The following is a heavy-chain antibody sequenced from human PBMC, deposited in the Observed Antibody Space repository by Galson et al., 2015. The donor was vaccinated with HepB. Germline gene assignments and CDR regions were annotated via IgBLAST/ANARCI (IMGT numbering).Heavy chain of an antibody. CDR2: ISGSGGST. CDR1: GFTFSSYA. J-gene: IGHJ4*02. V-gene: IGHV3-23*01. Sequence: SLRLSCAASGFTFSSYAMSWVRQAPGKGLEWVSAISGSGGSTYYADSVKGRFTISRDNSKNTLYLQMNSLRAEDTAVYYCAPNHRIVVAVKVGNTDLRGYWGQGTLVTVSS. D-gene: IGHD3-22*01. CDR3: APNHRIVVAVKVGNTDLRGY.